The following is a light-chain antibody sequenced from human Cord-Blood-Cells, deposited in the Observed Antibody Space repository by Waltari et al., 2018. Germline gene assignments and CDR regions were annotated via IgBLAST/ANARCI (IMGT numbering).Light chain of an antibody. Sequence: DIQMTQSPSTLSASVGDRVTITCRASQSISSWLAWYQPKPGKAPKLLIYDASSLESGVPSRFSGSGSGTEFTLTISSLQPDDFATYYCQQYNSYSHTFGQGTKLEIK. J-gene: IGKJ2*01. CDR1: QSISSW. V-gene: IGKV1-5*01. CDR3: QQYNSYSHT. CDR2: DAS.